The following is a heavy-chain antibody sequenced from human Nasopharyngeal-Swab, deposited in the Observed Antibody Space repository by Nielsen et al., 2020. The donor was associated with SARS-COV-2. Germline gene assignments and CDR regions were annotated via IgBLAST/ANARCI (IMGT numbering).Heavy chain of an antibody. Sequence: GESLKISCAASGFTFSSYWMSWVRQAPGKGLEWVANIKQDGSEISYLDSVKDRFTISRDNAKNSLYLQMNILRAEDTAVYYCARAEGGGYSFGFDNWFDPWGQGILVTVSA. D-gene: IGHD5-18*01. CDR1: GFTFSSYW. CDR3: ARAEGGGYSFGFDNWFDP. CDR2: IKQDGSEI. J-gene: IGHJ5*02. V-gene: IGHV3-7*01.